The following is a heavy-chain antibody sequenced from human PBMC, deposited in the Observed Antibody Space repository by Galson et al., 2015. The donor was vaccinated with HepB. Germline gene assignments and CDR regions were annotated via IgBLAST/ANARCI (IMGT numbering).Heavy chain of an antibody. CDR2: IAWDNDK. J-gene: IGHJ3*02. CDR3: ARSTPCPGYDAFDI. V-gene: IGHV2-70*01. CDR1: GFSLSTSKMC. Sequence: PALVKPTQTLTLTCTFSGFSLSTSKMCVSWIRQPPGKALEWLALIAWDNDKYYSTSLKTSLTASKDTSKNQVVLTMTNVDPVDAATYYCARSTPCPGYDAFDIWGQGTVVTVSS. D-gene: IGHD2-15*01.